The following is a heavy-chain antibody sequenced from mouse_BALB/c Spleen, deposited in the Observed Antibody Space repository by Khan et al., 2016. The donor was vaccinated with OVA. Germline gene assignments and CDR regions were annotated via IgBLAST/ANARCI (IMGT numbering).Heavy chain of an antibody. CDR2: ISSGGSYT. CDR1: GFTFSTYG. V-gene: IGHV5-6*01. D-gene: IGHD1-1*01. CDR3: SRLAYYYDSEGFAY. J-gene: IGHJ3*01. Sequence: EVQLVESGGDLVKPEGSLKLSCAASGFTFSTYGMSWVRQTPDKRLEWVATISSGGSYTYYPDSVQGRFTIFRDNAKNTLYLQMSSLKSEDKAMFYCSRLAYYYDSEGFAYWGQGTLVTVSA.